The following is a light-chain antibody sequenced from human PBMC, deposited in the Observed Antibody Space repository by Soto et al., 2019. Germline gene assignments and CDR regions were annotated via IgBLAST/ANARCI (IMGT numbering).Light chain of an antibody. Sequence: DSQMTQSQSYLSASVGDRVTITCRASQSIGGYLNWYQQKPGKAPELLIYAAFSLETGVPSRFSGSGSGTEYTLTITSLQPEDFATYYCQQTHSRPRTFGQGTKVDFK. CDR3: QQTHSRPRT. CDR2: AAF. J-gene: IGKJ1*01. V-gene: IGKV1-39*01. CDR1: QSIGGY.